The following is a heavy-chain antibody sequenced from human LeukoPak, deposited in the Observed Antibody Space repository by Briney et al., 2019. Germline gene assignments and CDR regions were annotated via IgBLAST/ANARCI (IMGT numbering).Heavy chain of an antibody. CDR1: GFTVSSNY. CDR3: AREPPTSRWLQSLGDDY. D-gene: IGHD5-24*01. Sequence: GGSLRLSCAASGFTVSSNYMSWVRQAPGKGLEWVSVIYSGGSTYYADSVKGRFTISRDNSKNTLYLQMNSLRAEDTAVYYCAREPPTSRWLQSLGDDYWGQGTLVTVSS. CDR2: IYSGGST. J-gene: IGHJ4*02. V-gene: IGHV3-66*01.